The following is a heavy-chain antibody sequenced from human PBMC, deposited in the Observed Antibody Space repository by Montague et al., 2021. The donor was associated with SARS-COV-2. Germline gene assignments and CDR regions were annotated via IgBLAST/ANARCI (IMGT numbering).Heavy chain of an antibody. Sequence: SETLSLTCTVYGGSFSGYYRNWIRQSPGRGLEWIGEINHRGTTNNNPSLKSRATISVDASKDQFSLKLTSVTAADAAVYYCARSGLHLLYGGHYFDYWGQGTLVTVSS. D-gene: IGHD2-2*02. CDR1: GGSFSGYY. CDR3: ARSGLHLLYGGHYFDY. J-gene: IGHJ4*02. CDR2: INHRGTT. V-gene: IGHV4-34*04.